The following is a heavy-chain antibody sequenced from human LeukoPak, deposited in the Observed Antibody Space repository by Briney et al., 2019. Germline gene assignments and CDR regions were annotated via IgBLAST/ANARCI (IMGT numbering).Heavy chain of an antibody. CDR3: ARGPRASIAVAGPYNWFDP. D-gene: IGHD6-19*01. Sequence: GGSLRLSCAASGFTFSSYGMHWVRQAPGKGLEWVAFIRYDGSNKYYADSVKGRFTISRDNAKNSLYLQMNSLRAEDTAVYYCARGPRASIAVAGPYNWFDPWGQGTLVTVSS. V-gene: IGHV3-30*02. CDR2: IRYDGSNK. J-gene: IGHJ5*02. CDR1: GFTFSSYG.